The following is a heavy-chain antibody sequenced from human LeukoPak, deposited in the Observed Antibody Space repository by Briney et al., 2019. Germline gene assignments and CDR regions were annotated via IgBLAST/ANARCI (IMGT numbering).Heavy chain of an antibody. Sequence: SETLSLTCTVSGGSISSSIYYWGWIRQPPGKGLELIGHVYYTGSAYFNPSLKSRVTMSVDTSKNQFSLNLSSVTAADTAVYYCAKDREGLGSGYDLEYFDYWGQGTLVTVSS. D-gene: IGHD5-12*01. CDR3: AKDREGLGSGYDLEYFDY. V-gene: IGHV4-39*02. CDR2: VYYTGSA. J-gene: IGHJ4*02. CDR1: GGSISSSIYY.